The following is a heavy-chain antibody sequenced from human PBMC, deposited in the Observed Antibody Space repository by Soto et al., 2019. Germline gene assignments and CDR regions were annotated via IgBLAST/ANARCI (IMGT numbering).Heavy chain of an antibody. J-gene: IGHJ6*02. CDR1: GYTFTSYT. Sequence: QVQLVQSGAEVKKPGASVKVSCKASGYTFTSYTIHWVRQAPGQRLEWMGWINAGNGNTKYSQKFQGRVTITRDTSASTAYMERSSVRSEDTAVYYCASEYYFDSSGYYYGMDVWGQGTTVTVSS. V-gene: IGHV1-3*01. CDR3: ASEYYFDSSGYYYGMDV. CDR2: INAGNGNT. D-gene: IGHD3-22*01.